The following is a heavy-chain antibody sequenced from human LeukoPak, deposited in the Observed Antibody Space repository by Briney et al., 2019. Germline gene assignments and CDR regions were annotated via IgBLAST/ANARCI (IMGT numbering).Heavy chain of an antibody. J-gene: IGHJ4*02. V-gene: IGHV3-7*01. Sequence: PGGTLRLSCAASGFTFSNSWMSWVRQAPGKGLEWVANIRQDGGEKYYVDSVKGRLTISRDNTKNSLYLQMDSLRVEDTAVYYCARESLHSSRPERHIDYWGQGTLVTVSS. CDR1: GFTFSNSW. D-gene: IGHD2-2*01. CDR2: IRQDGGEK. CDR3: ARESLHSSRPERHIDY.